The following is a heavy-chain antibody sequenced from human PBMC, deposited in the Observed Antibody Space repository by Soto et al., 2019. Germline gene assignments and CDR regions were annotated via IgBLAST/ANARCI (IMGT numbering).Heavy chain of an antibody. CDR1: GFTFSNAW. V-gene: IGHV3-15*01. Sequence: GGSLRLSCAASGFTFSNAWMSWVRQAPGKGLEWAGRIKSKTDGGTTDYAAPVKGRFTISRDDSKNTLYLQMNSLKTEDTAVYYCTTCITGTFDYWGQGTLVTVSS. CDR2: IKSKTDGGTT. J-gene: IGHJ4*02. D-gene: IGHD1-7*01. CDR3: TTCITGTFDY.